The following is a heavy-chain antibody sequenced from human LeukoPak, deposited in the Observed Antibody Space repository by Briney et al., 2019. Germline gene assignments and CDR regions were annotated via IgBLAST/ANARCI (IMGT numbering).Heavy chain of an antibody. J-gene: IGHJ4*02. CDR2: INHSGST. D-gene: IGHD2-2*01. Sequence: SETLSLTCAVYGGSFSGYYWSWIRQPPGKGLEWIGEINHSGSTSYNPSLKSRVTISVDTSKNQFSLKLSSVTAADTAVYYCARGVVPAARLDYWGREPWSPSPQ. CDR1: GGSFSGYY. CDR3: ARGVVPAARLDY. V-gene: IGHV4-34*01.